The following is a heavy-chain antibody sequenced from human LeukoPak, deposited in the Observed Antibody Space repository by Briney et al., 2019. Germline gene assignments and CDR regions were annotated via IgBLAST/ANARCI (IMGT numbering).Heavy chain of an antibody. J-gene: IGHJ4*02. CDR3: ARDPTTVTTIFDS. D-gene: IGHD4-11*01. CDR2: IYPGEGIYTTATT. V-gene: IGHV4-4*07. CDR1: GVSISAYY. Sequence: SETLSLTWSVSGVSISAYYWSWIRQSAGNRLEWIGRIYPGEGIYTTATTSYNPSFKSRVTMSGDTSKNQLSLKLSSVTAADTAVYYRARDPTTVTTIFDSWGQGILVTVSS.